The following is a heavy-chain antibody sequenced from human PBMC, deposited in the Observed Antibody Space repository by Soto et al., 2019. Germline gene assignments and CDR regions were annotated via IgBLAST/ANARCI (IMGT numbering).Heavy chain of an antibody. CDR2: IIPIFGTA. CDR1: GGTFSSYA. D-gene: IGHD4-17*01. V-gene: IGHV1-69*13. Sequence: ASVKVSCKASGGTFSSYALSWVRQAPGQGLEWMGGIIPIFGTANYAQKFQGRVTITADESTSTAYMELSSLRSEDTAVYYCARDLNTVPTHAFDIWGQGTMVTVSS. CDR3: ARDLNTVPTHAFDI. J-gene: IGHJ3*02.